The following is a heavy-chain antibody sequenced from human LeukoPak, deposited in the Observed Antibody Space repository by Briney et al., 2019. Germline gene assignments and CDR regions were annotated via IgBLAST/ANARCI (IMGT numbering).Heavy chain of an antibody. J-gene: IGHJ6*03. V-gene: IGHV1-2*02. Sequence: ASVKVSCKASGYTFTVHYLHWVRQAPGQGPERMGWFNPNSGDANYAQRFQGRLTVTRDTSISTAYMELSGLTSGDTAVYYCARTAFQFGEYFYYMNVWGTGTTVTVSS. CDR1: GYTFTVHY. CDR3: ARTAFQFGEYFYYMNV. CDR2: FNPNSGDA. D-gene: IGHD3-10*01.